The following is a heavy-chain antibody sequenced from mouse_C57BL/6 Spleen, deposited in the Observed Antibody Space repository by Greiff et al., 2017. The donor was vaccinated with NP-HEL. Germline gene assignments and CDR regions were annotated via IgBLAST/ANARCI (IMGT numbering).Heavy chain of an antibody. CDR3: ARSWLGYFYAMDY. J-gene: IGHJ4*01. Sequence: VQLKQSGAELVKPGASVKLSCTASGFNIKDYYMHWVKQRTEQGLEWIGRIDPEDGETKYAPKFPGKATITADTSANTAYLQLSSLTSEDTAVYYCARSWLGYFYAMDYWGQGTSVTVSS. CDR1: GFNIKDYY. CDR2: IDPEDGET. V-gene: IGHV14-2*01. D-gene: IGHD2-2*01.